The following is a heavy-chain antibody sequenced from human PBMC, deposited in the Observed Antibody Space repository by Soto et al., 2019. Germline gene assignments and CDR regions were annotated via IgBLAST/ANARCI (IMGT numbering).Heavy chain of an antibody. Sequence: SETRSLTCAVSGGSISSINWWSWSLQPPWKCLYGVGEIYHSGSTNYNPSRKSRVTISVDTSKNQFSLKLSSVTAADTAVYYCARGVITMIVVVITPSGAYFDYWGQGTLVTVSS. V-gene: IGHV4-4*02. J-gene: IGHJ4*02. D-gene: IGHD3-22*01. CDR3: ARGVITMIVVVITPSGAYFDY. CDR1: GGSISSINW. CDR2: IYHSGST.